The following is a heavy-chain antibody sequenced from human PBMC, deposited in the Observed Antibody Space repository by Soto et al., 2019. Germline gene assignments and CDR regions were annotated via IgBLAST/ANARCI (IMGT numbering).Heavy chain of an antibody. J-gene: IGHJ5*02. V-gene: IGHV3-30*18. CDR1: GFTFSSYG. CDR3: AKGEFSEMT. CDR2: ISYDGSNK. Sequence: PGGSLRLSCAASGFTFSSYGMHWVRQAPGKGLEWVAVISYDGSNKYYADSVKGRFTISRDNSKNTLYLQMNSLRAEDTAVYYCAKGEFSEMTWGQGTLVTVSS.